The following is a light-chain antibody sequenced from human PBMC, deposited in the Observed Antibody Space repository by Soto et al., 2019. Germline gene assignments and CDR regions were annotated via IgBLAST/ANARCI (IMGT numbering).Light chain of an antibody. V-gene: IGKV1-27*01. CDR3: QNYNSAPRT. J-gene: IGKJ1*01. Sequence: DIQMTQSPSSLSASVGDRVTITCRASQGISNYLAWYQQKPGKVPKLLMYFASTLQSGVPSRFSGSGSGTDFTLSISSLQPEDVATYYCQNYNSAPRTFGQGTKVEIK. CDR1: QGISNY. CDR2: FAS.